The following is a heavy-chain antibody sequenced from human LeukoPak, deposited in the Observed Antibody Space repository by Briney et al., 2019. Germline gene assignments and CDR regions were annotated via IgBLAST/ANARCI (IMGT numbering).Heavy chain of an antibody. CDR3: ARDSSSSNLFDF. Sequence: ETLSLTCTVSGGSIINYYWSWIRQPPAMGLEWIGYVFHTGSTNYNPSLKSRVTISVDTSKNQFSLKLSSVTSADTAVYYCARDSSSSNLFDFWGQGTLVTVSS. J-gene: IGHJ4*02. V-gene: IGHV4-59*01. CDR2: VFHTGST. CDR1: GGSIINYY. D-gene: IGHD6-13*01.